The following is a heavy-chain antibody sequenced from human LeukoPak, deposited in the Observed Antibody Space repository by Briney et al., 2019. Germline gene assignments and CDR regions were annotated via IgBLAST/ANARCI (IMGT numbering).Heavy chain of an antibody. CDR2: ISGSGGST. CDR3: AKDSLRPRLKAFDP. D-gene: IGHD4-17*01. V-gene: IGHV3-23*01. Sequence: PGGSLRLSCAASGFTFSSYAMSWVRQAPGKGLEWVSAISGSGGSTYYADSVKGRFTISRDNSKNPLYLQMNSLRAEDTAVYYCAKDSLRPRLKAFDPWGQGTLVTVSS. J-gene: IGHJ5*02. CDR1: GFTFSSYA.